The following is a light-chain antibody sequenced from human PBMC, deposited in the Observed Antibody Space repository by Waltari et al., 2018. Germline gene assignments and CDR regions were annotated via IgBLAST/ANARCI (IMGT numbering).Light chain of an antibody. CDR2: RAS. V-gene: IGKV3-20*01. Sequence: EIVLTQSPGTLSLSPGERATLSCRASQSVSTSHLAWYQQKPGLAPRLLIYRASSRATGIPDRFRGSGSGADFTLTISRLEPEDFAVYYCQYYGSSLFTFGPGTKVDIK. CDR3: QYYGSSLFT. J-gene: IGKJ3*01. CDR1: QSVSTSH.